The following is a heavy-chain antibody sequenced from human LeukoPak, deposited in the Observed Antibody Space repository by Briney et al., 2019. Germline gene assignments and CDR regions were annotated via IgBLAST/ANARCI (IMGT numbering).Heavy chain of an antibody. CDR3: AKSYCGGDCYRPWGAFDI. CDR2: ISGSGGST. J-gene: IGHJ3*02. V-gene: IGHV3-23*01. CDR1: GFTVSSSY. Sequence: GGSLRLSCAASGFTVSSSYMTWVRQAPGKGLEWVSAISGSGGSTYYADSVKGRFTISRDNSKNTLYLQMNSLRAEDTAVYYCAKSYCGGDCYRPWGAFDIWGQGTMVTVSS. D-gene: IGHD2-21*02.